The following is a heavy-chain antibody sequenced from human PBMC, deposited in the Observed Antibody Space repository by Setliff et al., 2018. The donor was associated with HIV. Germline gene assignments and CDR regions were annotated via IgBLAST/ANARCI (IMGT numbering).Heavy chain of an antibody. CDR3: AAPLTGPDGFDM. Sequence: ASVKVSCKVSGYTLTELSVHWVRQAPGNGLEWMGGFGPEQSETVYAQRFQGRVTFTEDTSTDTAYMDLISLTSDDTAVYFCAAPLTGPDGFDMWGQGTMVTVSS. D-gene: IGHD3-9*01. J-gene: IGHJ3*02. V-gene: IGHV1-24*01. CDR2: FGPEQSET. CDR1: GYTLTELS.